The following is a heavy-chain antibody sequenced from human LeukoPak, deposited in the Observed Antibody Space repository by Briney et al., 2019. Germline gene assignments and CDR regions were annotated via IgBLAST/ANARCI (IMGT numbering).Heavy chain of an antibody. Sequence: SVKVSSKASGGTFSSYAISWVRQAPGQGLEWMGGIIPIFGTANYAQKFQGRVTITADESTSTAYMELSSLRSEDTAVYYCAGDRYYDSSGYWSLWGQGTLVTVSS. CDR3: AGDRYYDSSGYWSL. CDR2: IIPIFGTA. J-gene: IGHJ4*02. D-gene: IGHD3-22*01. V-gene: IGHV1-69*01. CDR1: GGTFSSYA.